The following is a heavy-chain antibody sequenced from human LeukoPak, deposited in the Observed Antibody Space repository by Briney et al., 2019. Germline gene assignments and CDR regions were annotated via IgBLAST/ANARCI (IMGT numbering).Heavy chain of an antibody. V-gene: IGHV3-30*18. J-gene: IGHJ4*02. Sequence: GGSLRLSCAASRYTFSSYGMHWVRQAPGKGLEWVAVTSYDGSNKYYADSVKGRFTISRDNSKNTLYLQMNSLRAEDTAVYYCAKNGYLVVTAYFDYWGQGTLVTVSS. CDR3: AKNGYLVVTAYFDY. CDR1: RYTFSSYG. D-gene: IGHD2-21*02. CDR2: TSYDGSNK.